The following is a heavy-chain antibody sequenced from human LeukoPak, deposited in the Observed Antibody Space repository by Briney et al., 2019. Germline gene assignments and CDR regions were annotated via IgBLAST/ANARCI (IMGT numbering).Heavy chain of an antibody. J-gene: IGHJ4*02. CDR2: MNPNSGNT. CDR3: ARGRGDILTGYSLDFDY. V-gene: IGHV1-8*01. D-gene: IGHD3-9*01. CDR1: GYTFTSYD. Sequence: ASVKVSCKASGYTFTSYDINWVRHATGEEIEWMGWMNPNSGNTGYAQKFQGRVTMTRNTSISTAYMELSSLRSEDTAVYYCARGRGDILTGYSLDFDYGGQGTLVTVSS.